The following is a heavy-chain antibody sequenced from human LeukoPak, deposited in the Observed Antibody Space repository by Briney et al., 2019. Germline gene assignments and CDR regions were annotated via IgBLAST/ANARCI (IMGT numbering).Heavy chain of an antibody. CDR2: FDPEDGET. Sequence: GASVKVSCKVSGYTLTELSMHWVRQAPGKGLEWMGGFDPEDGETIYAQKFQGRVTITADESTSTAYMELSSLRSEDTAVYYCARDGRSNHDAFDIWGQGTMVTVSS. CDR1: GYTLTELS. CDR3: ARDGRSNHDAFDI. D-gene: IGHD2-8*01. J-gene: IGHJ3*02. V-gene: IGHV1-24*01.